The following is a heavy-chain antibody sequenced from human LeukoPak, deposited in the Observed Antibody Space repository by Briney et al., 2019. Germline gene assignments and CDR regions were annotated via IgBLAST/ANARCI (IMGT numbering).Heavy chain of an antibody. V-gene: IGHV3-48*02. CDR1: GFTFSSYA. CDR3: TRETLALDAMDV. D-gene: IGHD3-3*02. Sequence: GGSLRLSCAASGFTFSSYAMSWVRQAPGKGLEWVSYISSSSTTIYYADSVKGRFTISRDNARTPVYLQMNSLRDEDTAVYYCTRETLALDAMDVWGQGTTVTVS. CDR2: ISSSSTTI. J-gene: IGHJ6*02.